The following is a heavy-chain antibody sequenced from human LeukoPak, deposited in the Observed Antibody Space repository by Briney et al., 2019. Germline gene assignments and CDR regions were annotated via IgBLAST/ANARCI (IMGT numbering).Heavy chain of an antibody. D-gene: IGHD2-2*01. CDR3: ARGKRCSSTSCYGGWFDP. Sequence: KVGESLKISCKGSGYSFTSYWIGWVRQMPGKGLEWMGIIYPGDSDTRYSPSFQGQVTISADKSISTAYLQWGSLKASDTAMYYCARGKRCSSTSCYGGWFDPWGQGTLVTVSS. J-gene: IGHJ5*02. V-gene: IGHV5-51*01. CDR2: IYPGDSDT. CDR1: GYSFTSYW.